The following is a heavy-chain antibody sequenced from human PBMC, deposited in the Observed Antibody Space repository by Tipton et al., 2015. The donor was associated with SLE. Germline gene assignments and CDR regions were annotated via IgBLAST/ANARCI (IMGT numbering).Heavy chain of an antibody. CDR1: GGSISSHY. J-gene: IGHJ4*02. Sequence: TLSLTCTVSGGSISSHYWSWIRQPPGKGLEWIGYIYYSGSTNYNPSLKSRVTISVDTSKNQFSLKVSSVTAADTAVYYCARALGWELTFDYWGQGTLVTVSS. V-gene: IGHV4-59*11. CDR2: IYYSGST. CDR3: ARALGWELTFDY. D-gene: IGHD1-26*01.